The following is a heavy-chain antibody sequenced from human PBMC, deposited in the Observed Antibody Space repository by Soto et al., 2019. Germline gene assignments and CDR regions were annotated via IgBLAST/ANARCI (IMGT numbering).Heavy chain of an antibody. CDR2: IYYSGST. D-gene: IGHD2-15*01. Sequence: PLETLSLTCTVSGGSISTGDYYWSWIRQPPGKGLEWIGYIYYSGSTFYSPSLKSRVIISLNTPKNQFSLRLGSVTAAATEVYYCASEGGLKRTYWGHGTQVTVSS. CDR1: GGSISTGDYY. J-gene: IGHJ4*01. V-gene: IGHV4-30-4*01. CDR3: ASEGGLKRTY.